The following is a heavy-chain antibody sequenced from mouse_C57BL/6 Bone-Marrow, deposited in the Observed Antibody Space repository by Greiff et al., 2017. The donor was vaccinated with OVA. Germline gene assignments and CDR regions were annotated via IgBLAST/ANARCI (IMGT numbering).Heavy chain of an antibody. CDR3: ARPYYSNYEGWFAY. V-gene: IGHV1-26*01. Sequence: VQLQQSGPELVKPGASVKISCKASGYTFTDYYMNWVKQSHGKSLEWIGDINPNNGGTSYNQKFKGKATLTVDKSSSTAYMELRSLTSEDSAVYYGARPYYSNYEGWFAYWGQGTLVTVSA. J-gene: IGHJ3*01. CDR1: GYTFTDYY. D-gene: IGHD2-5*01. CDR2: INPNNGGT.